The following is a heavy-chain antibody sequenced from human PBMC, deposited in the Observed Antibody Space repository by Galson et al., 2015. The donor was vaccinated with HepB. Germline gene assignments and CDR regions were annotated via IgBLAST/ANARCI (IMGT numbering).Heavy chain of an antibody. Sequence: CAISGDSVSRTSASWHWIRQSPSSGLEWLGRTYDRTSWYDDYEVSVRSRININPDTSKNQVSLHLNSVTPEDTAVYYCARGEHGNRVSLFDPWGQGILVTVSS. CDR2: TYDRTSWYD. V-gene: IGHV6-1*01. CDR1: GDSVSRTSAS. D-gene: IGHD1-14*01. J-gene: IGHJ5*02. CDR3: ARGEHGNRVSLFDP.